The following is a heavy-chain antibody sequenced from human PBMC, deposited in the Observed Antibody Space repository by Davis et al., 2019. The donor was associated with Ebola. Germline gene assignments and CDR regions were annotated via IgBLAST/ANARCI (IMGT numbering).Heavy chain of an antibody. CDR3: SAYVRAGGYNFYMDV. CDR2: VYHSGST. D-gene: IGHD1-26*01. J-gene: IGHJ6*03. V-gene: IGHV4-59*11. Sequence: PSETLSLTCAVSPFSFPSHYWSWIRQSPGKGLEWIVYVYHSGSTNYNPSLKSRVTMSVDTANNEFSLELRSVTAADTAIYYCSAYVRAGGYNFYMDVWGKGTTVTVSS. CDR1: PFSFPSHY.